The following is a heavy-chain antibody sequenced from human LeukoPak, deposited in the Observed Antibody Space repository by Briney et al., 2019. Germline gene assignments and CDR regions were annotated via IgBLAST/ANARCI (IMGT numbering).Heavy chain of an antibody. CDR1: GFTFSRTW. D-gene: IGHD3-10*01. V-gene: IGHV3-7*01. Sequence: GGSLRLSCAASGFTFSRTWMSWVRHSPGKGLEWVANINGDGSEEYYVDSVKGRFTISRDNAKNSLYLQMNSLRAEDTAVYYCARDYFGTLPLDYWGQGTLVTVSS. CDR3: ARDYFGTLPLDY. J-gene: IGHJ4*02. CDR2: INGDGSEE.